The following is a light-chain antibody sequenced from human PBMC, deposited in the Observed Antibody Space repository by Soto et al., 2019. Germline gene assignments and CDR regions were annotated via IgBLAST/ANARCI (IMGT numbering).Light chain of an antibody. CDR3: SSYTSSSTLLYV. CDR1: SSDVGGYNY. Sequence: QSVLTQPASVSGSPGQSITISCTGTSSDVGGYNYVSWYQQHPGKAPKLMIYDVSNRTSGVSNRFSGSKSGNTASLTISGLQDEDEADYYCSSYTSSSTLLYVFGTRTKLTVL. V-gene: IGLV2-14*01. J-gene: IGLJ1*01. CDR2: DVS.